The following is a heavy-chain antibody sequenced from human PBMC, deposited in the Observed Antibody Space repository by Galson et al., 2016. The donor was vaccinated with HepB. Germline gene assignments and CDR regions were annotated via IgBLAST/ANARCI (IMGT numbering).Heavy chain of an antibody. V-gene: IGHV4-31*03. CDR3: ARDEGYTDLAFHY. J-gene: IGHJ4*02. CDR1: GGSISSGGYY. Sequence: TLSLTCTVSGGSISSGGYYWTWIRQQPGKGLDWIGYIHYSGSTFYNPSLENRITISQDTAKNQFSLNLSSVTAADTAVYYCARDEGYTDLAFHYWGQGTLVTVSS. D-gene: IGHD5-24*01. CDR2: IHYSGST.